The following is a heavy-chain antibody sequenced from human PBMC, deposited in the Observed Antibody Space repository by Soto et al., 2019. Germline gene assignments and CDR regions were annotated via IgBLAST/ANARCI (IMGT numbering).Heavy chain of an antibody. J-gene: IGHJ5*02. D-gene: IGHD3-3*01. V-gene: IGHV4-38-2*01. CDR3: ARGYADFWSGYYPINWFDP. CDR2: IYHSGST. CDR1: GYYIRSGYY. Sequence: PSETLSLTCAVSGYYIRSGYYWGWIRQPPGKGLEWIGSIYHSGSTYYNPSLKSRVTISVDTSKNQFSLKLSSVTAADTAVYYCARGYADFWSGYYPINWFDPWGQGTLVTVSS.